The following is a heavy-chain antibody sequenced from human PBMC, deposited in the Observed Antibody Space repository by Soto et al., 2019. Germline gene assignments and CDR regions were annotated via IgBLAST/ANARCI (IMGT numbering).Heavy chain of an antibody. D-gene: IGHD6-19*01. J-gene: IGHJ4*02. CDR2: IKSKTYGGTT. Sequence: PGGSLRLSCAASGFTFSNAWMSWVRQAPGKGLEWVGLIKSKTYGGTTEYAASVKGRFTISRDDSKSIAYLQMNSLKTEDTAVYYCTRARVAGTQYYWGQGTLVTVSS. CDR1: GFTFSNAW. V-gene: IGHV3-15*01. CDR3: TRARVAGTQYY.